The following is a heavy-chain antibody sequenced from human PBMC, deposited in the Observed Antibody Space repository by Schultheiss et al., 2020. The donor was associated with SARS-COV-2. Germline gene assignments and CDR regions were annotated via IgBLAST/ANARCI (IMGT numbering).Heavy chain of an antibody. CDR2: ISTTSSYT. D-gene: IGHD2-15*01. J-gene: IGHJ6*02. V-gene: IGHV3-11*06. CDR3: AKDGANCSGGSCHFPSSYGMDV. CDR1: GLTFRDYQ. Sequence: GGSLRLSCVVSGLTFRDYQMNWVRQAPGKGLEWVSYISTTSSYTNYADSVKGRFTISRHNAKNSLYLQMNSLRAEDTAVYYCAKDGANCSGGSCHFPSSYGMDVWGQGTTVTVSS.